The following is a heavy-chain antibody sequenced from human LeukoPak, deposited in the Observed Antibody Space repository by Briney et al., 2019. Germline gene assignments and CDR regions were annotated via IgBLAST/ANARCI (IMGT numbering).Heavy chain of an antibody. J-gene: IGHJ4*02. V-gene: IGHV1-8*01. Sequence: ASVKVSCKASGYTFTSYDINWVRQATGHGLEWLGWMNPNSGNTRYTQRFQGRVTMTRTTSISTGYMELCSLRSQDTAVYYCARGLETPTMSGNYWGQGTLGTVSS. CDR2: MNPNSGNT. CDR1: GYTFTSYD. CDR3: ARGLETPTMSGNY. D-gene: IGHD3-22*01.